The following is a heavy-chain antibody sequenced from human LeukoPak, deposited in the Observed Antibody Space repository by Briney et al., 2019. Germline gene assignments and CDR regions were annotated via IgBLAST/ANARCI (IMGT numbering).Heavy chain of an antibody. CDR1: GYTLTELS. D-gene: IGHD2-2*01. CDR3: ATDSEYQLLFDY. Sequence: ASVKVSCKVSGYTLTELSMHWVRRAPGKGLEWMGGFDPEDGETIYAQKFQGRVTMTEDTSTDTAYMELSSLRSEDTAVYYCATDSEYQLLFDYWGQGTLVTVSS. J-gene: IGHJ4*02. CDR2: FDPEDGET. V-gene: IGHV1-24*01.